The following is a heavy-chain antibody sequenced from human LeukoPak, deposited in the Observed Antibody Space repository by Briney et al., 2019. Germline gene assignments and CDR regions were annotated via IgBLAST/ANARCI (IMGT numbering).Heavy chain of an antibody. D-gene: IGHD5-18*01. Sequence: GGSLRLSCAASGFTFSSYAMSWVRQAPGKGLEWVSAISGSGGSTYYADSVKGRFTISRDNSKNTLYLQMNSLRAEDAAVYYCAKLQLWSPQGYFDYWGREPWSPSPQ. CDR3: AKLQLWSPQGYFDY. J-gene: IGHJ4*02. V-gene: IGHV3-23*01. CDR2: ISGSGGST. CDR1: GFTFSSYA.